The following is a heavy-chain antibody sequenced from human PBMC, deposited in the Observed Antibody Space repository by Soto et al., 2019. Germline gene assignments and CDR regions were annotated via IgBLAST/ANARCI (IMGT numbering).Heavy chain of an antibody. V-gene: IGHV3-49*03. CDR2: IRSKAYGGTT. D-gene: IGHD2-2*01. Sequence: GGSLRLSCTASGFTFGDYAMSWFHQAPGKGLEWVGFIRSKAYGGTTEYAASVKGRFTISRDDSKSIAYLQMNSLKTEDTAVYYCTTLRLVPAAMIPLWGQGTMVTVS. CDR1: GFTFGDYA. J-gene: IGHJ3*01. CDR3: TTLRLVPAAMIPL.